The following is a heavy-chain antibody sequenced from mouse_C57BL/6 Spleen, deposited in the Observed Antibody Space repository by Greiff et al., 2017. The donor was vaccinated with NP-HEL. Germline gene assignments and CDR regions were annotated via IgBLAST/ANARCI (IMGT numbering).Heavy chain of an antibody. J-gene: IGHJ2*01. V-gene: IGHV1-53*01. CDR3: ARGIITTVVATGFDY. CDR2: INPSNGGT. CDR1: GYTFTSYW. D-gene: IGHD1-1*01. Sequence: QLQQPGTELVKPGASVKLSCKASGYTFTSYWMHWVKQRPGQGLEWIGNINPSNGGTNYNEKFKSKATLTVDKSSSTAYMQLSSLTSEDSAVYYCARGIITTVVATGFDYWGQGTTLTVSS.